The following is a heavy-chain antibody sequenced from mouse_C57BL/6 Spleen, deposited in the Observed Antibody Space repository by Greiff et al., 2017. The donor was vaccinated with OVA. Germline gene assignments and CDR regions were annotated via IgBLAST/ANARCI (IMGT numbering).Heavy chain of an antibody. Sequence: QVHVKQPGAELVKPGASVKLSCKASGYTFTSYWMHWVKQRPGRGLEWIGRIDPNSGGTKYNEKFKSKATLTVDKPSSTAYMQLSSLTSEDSAVYYCARDELRLYYYAMDYWGQGTSVTVSS. J-gene: IGHJ4*01. V-gene: IGHV1-72*01. CDR3: ARDELRLYYYAMDY. CDR2: IDPNSGGT. CDR1: GYTFTSYW. D-gene: IGHD3-2*02.